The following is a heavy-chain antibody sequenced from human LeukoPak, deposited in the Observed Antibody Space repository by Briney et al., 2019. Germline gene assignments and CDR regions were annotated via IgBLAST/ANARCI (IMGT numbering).Heavy chain of an antibody. Sequence: SETLSLTCTVSGGSISSYYWSWIRPPPGKGLEWIGYIYYSGSTNYNPSLKSRVTISVDTSKNQFSLKLSSVTAADTAVYYCARGNGDPHFDYWGQGTLVTVSS. V-gene: IGHV4-59*12. D-gene: IGHD4-17*01. CDR3: ARGNGDPHFDY. CDR2: IYYSGST. CDR1: GGSISSYY. J-gene: IGHJ4*02.